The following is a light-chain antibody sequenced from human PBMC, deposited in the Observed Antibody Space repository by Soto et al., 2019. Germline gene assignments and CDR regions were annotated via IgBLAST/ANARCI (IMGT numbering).Light chain of an antibody. Sequence: QSALTQPASVSGSPGQSITISCTGTSSDVGTYNLVSWYQQHPGNAPKLMIYEGNKRPSGVSNRFSGSKSGNTASLTISGLQAEDEGDYYCSPYVGRGTYVVFGGGTQLTVL. V-gene: IGLV2-23*01. J-gene: IGLJ2*01. CDR2: EGN. CDR3: SPYVGRGTYVV. CDR1: SSDVGTYNL.